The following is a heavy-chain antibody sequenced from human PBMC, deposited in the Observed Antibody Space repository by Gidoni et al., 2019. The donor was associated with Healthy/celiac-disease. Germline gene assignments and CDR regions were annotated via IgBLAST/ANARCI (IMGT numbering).Heavy chain of an antibody. CDR2: IYYSGST. D-gene: IGHD5-12*01. CDR1: SGSLSSSSYY. J-gene: IGHJ4*02. Sequence: QLQLQESAPGLVEPSATLSPTCTVSSGSLSSSSYYWGWIRQPPGKGLEWIGSIYYSGSTYYNPSLKSRVTISVDTSKNQFSLKLSSVTAADTAVYYCARWGRDGYNSYDYWGQGTLVTVSS. CDR3: ARWGRDGYNSYDY. V-gene: IGHV4-39*01.